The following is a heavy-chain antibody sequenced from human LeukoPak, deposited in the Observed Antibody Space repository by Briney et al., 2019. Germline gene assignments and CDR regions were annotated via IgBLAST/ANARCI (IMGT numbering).Heavy chain of an antibody. CDR3: ARRGVVVPAAMLQIWWFDP. Sequence: SETLSLTCAVYGGSFSGYYWSWIRQPPGKGLEWIGEINHSGSTNYNPSLKSRVTISVDTSKNQFSLKLSSVTAADTAVYYCARRGVVVPAAMLQIWWFDPWGQGTLVTVSS. J-gene: IGHJ5*02. D-gene: IGHD2-2*01. CDR1: GGSFSGYY. CDR2: INHSGST. V-gene: IGHV4-34*01.